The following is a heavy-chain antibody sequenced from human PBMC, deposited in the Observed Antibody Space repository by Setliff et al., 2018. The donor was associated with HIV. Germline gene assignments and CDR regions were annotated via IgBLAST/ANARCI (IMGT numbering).Heavy chain of an antibody. J-gene: IGHJ6*03. Sequence: GGSLRLSCAASGFTFSSYAMTWVRQAPGKGLEWVSTVVGSGLSTYYAASVKGRFTISRDNSKNTLYLQMNSLRVEDTAVYYCARDPGYGPFGVLTRKGPGYYYYYMDVWGKGTTVTVSS. CDR2: VVGSGLST. CDR1: GFTFSSYA. D-gene: IGHD3-3*01. V-gene: IGHV3-23*01. CDR3: ARDPGYGPFGVLTRKGPGYYYYYMDV.